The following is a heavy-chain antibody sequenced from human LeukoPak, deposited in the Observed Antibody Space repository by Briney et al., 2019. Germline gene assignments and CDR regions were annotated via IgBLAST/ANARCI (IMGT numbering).Heavy chain of an antibody. D-gene: IGHD3-10*01. CDR3: ARGPRITLVRGGQWYYYMDV. CDR2: MNPNSGNT. V-gene: IGHV1-8*01. J-gene: IGHJ6*03. CDR1: GYTFTSYD. Sequence: ASVKVSCKASGYTFTSYDINWVRQATGQGLEWMGWMNPNSGNTGYAQKFQGRVTMTRNTSISTAYMELSSLRSEDTAVYYCARGPRITLVRGGQWYYYMDVWGKGTTVTISS.